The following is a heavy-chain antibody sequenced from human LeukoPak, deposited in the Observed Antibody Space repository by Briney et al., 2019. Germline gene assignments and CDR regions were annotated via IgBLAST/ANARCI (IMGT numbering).Heavy chain of an antibody. CDR2: IYHSGST. D-gene: IGHD4-23*01. Sequence: SETLSLTCTVSGYSVSSGYYWGWIRQPPGKGLEWIGSIYHSGSTYYNPSLKSRVMISVDTSKKQFSLKLSSVTAADTAVYYCARETTVVTPGRSDVFDIWGQGTMVTVSS. J-gene: IGHJ3*02. CDR3: ARETTVVTPGRSDVFDI. V-gene: IGHV4-38-2*02. CDR1: GYSVSSGYY.